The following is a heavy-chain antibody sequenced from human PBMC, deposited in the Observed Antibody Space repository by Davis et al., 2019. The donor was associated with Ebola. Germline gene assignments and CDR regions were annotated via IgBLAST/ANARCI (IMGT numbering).Heavy chain of an antibody. CDR2: ISWNSGSI. CDR3: AKATFSSSHPNWFDP. CDR1: GFTFDDYA. J-gene: IGHJ5*02. Sequence: PGGSLRLSCAASGFTFDDYAMHWVRQAPGKGLEWVSGISWNSGSIGYADSVKGRFTISRDNAKNSLYLQMNSLRAEDTALYYCAKATFSSSHPNWFDPWGQGTLVTVSS. D-gene: IGHD6-6*01. V-gene: IGHV3-9*01.